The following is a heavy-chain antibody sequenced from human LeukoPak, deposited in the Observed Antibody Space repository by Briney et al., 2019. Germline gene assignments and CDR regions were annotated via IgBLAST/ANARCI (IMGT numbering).Heavy chain of an antibody. V-gene: IGHV3-23*01. D-gene: IGHD5-18*01. Sequence: GGSLRLSCAASGFTFSSYAMNWVRQAPGKGLEWVSTISGSGDSTYYADSVKGRFTISRDNSKDTLYLQMNSLRAEDTAVYYCARDRGYSCGYWGQGTLVTVSS. CDR2: ISGSGDST. J-gene: IGHJ4*02. CDR3: ARDRGYSCGY. CDR1: GFTFSSYA.